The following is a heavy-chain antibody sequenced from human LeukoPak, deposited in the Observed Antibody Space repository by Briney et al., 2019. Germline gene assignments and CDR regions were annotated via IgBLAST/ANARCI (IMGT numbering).Heavy chain of an antibody. CDR2: ISKNGGNT. D-gene: IGHD1-26*01. CDR3: ARVGQGRYYQYYYMDV. Sequence: GGSLRLSCAASGFTLSSYAMHWVRQAPGKGLEYVSAISKNGGNTYYANSVKGRFSISRDNSKNTLYLQMGSLRTEDMAVYYCARVGQGRYYQYYYMDVWGKGTTVTVSS. V-gene: IGHV3-64*01. CDR1: GFTLSSYA. J-gene: IGHJ6*03.